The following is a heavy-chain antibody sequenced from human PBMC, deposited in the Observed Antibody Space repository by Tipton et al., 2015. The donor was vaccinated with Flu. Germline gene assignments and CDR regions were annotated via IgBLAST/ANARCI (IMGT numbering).Heavy chain of an antibody. J-gene: IGHJ6*02. CDR1: GLTVSNSY. CDR3: ATRGGSDWLYYGMDV. D-gene: IGHD6-19*01. CDR2: IYSGGST. Sequence: GSLRLSCAASGLTVSNSYMCWVRQAPGEGLVWVSVIYSGGSTYYADSVEGRFTISRDNSKNTLYLQMNSLRAEDTAVYYCATRGGSDWLYYGMDVWGQGTTVTVSS. V-gene: IGHV3-53*01.